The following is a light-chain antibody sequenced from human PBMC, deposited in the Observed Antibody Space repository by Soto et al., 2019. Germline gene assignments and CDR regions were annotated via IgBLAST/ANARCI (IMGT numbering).Light chain of an antibody. CDR2: DAA. V-gene: IGKV3-20*01. Sequence: EIVLTQSPGTLSLSPGERATLSCRASQIIYSNYLAWYQQKPGQAPRLLIYDAATRAAGIPDRFSGSGSGNDFSLTINRLEPEDFAVYYCQQYSSSVWTFGQGTKVEIK. J-gene: IGKJ1*01. CDR3: QQYSSSVWT. CDR1: QIIYSNY.